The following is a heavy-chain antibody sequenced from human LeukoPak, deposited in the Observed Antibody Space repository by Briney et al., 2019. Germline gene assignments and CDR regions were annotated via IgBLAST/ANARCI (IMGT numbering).Heavy chain of an antibody. Sequence: SETLSLTCTVSGGSISSYYWSWIRQPAGKGLEWIGRIYTSGSTNYNPSLKSRVTMSVDTSKNQFSLKLTSVTAADTAIYYCARLRLRKPWLLRGAFDIWAQGTMVTVSS. CDR2: IYTSGST. CDR3: ARLRLRKPWLLRGAFDI. J-gene: IGHJ3*02. V-gene: IGHV4-4*07. CDR1: GGSISSYY. D-gene: IGHD6-19*01.